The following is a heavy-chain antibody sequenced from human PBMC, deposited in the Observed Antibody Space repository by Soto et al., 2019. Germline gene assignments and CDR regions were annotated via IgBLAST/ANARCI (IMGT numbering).Heavy chain of an antibody. CDR1: GYSFTSYW. J-gene: IGHJ6*02. CDR2: IYPGDSDT. D-gene: IGHD5-12*01. V-gene: IGHV5-51*01. CDR3: AKALNSNHYDMDG. Sequence: GASLTLSCKGSGYSFTSYWIGWVRQMPGKGLEWMGIIYPGDSDTRYSPSFQGHVTISDDKSISTAYLQWSSLKASDTAMYYLAKALNSNHYDMDGWSQATTVALAS.